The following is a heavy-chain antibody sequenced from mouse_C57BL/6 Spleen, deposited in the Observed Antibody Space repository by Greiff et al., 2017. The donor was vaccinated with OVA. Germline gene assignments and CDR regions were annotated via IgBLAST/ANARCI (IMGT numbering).Heavy chain of an antibody. CDR3: ARLTGTNFDV. Sequence: EVKLVESGGDLVKPGGSLKLSCAASGFTFSSYGMSWVRQTPDKRLEWVATISSGGSYTYYPDSVKGRFTISRDNAKNTLYLQMSSLKSEDTAMYYCARLTGTNFDVWGTGTTVTVSS. D-gene: IGHD4-1*01. CDR1: GFTFSSYG. CDR2: ISSGGSYT. V-gene: IGHV5-6*01. J-gene: IGHJ1*03.